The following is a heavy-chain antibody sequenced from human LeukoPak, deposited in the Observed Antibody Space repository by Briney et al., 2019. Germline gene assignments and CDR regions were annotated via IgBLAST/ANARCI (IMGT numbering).Heavy chain of an antibody. CDR3: ARDRDDILTGYYLFDY. CDR1: GFTLSSYW. J-gene: IGHJ4*02. V-gene: IGHV3-74*01. Sequence: PGGSLRLSCAASGFTLSSYWMHWVRQAPGKGLVWVSRINSDGSSTGYADSVKGRFTISRDNSKNTLYLQMNSLRAEDTAVYYCARDRDDILTGYYLFDYWGQGTLVTVSS. CDR2: INSDGSST. D-gene: IGHD3-9*01.